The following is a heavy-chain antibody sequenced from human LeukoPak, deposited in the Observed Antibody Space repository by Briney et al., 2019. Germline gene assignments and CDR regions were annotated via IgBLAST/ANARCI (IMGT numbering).Heavy chain of an antibody. CDR3: ARLKDSYSSGSWIKAFDI. CDR1: GDPLTSYW. CDR2: IYPRDSDT. Sequence: GESLKISCKGSGDPLTSYWIGWVRQMPGKGLEGMGIIYPRDSDTRYSPSFQDQVTISADKSINTAYLQWSSLKASDTAMYYCARLKDSYSSGSWIKAFDIWGQGTMVTVSS. D-gene: IGHD3-22*01. V-gene: IGHV5-51*01. J-gene: IGHJ3*02.